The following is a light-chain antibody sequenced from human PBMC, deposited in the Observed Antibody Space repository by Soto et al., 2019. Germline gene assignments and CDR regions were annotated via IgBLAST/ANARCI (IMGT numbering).Light chain of an antibody. V-gene: IGKV1-5*01. J-gene: IGKJ4*01. CDR3: QQYINYPLT. CDR1: QSINRR. CDR2: NAF. Sequence: DIQMTQSPSTLSASVGDRVTITCRASQSINRRLAWYQHKPGKAPKLLIYNAFTSESGVPSRFSGSGSGTEFTLTISSLQPDDCATSYCQQYINYPLTFGGGTNVEI.